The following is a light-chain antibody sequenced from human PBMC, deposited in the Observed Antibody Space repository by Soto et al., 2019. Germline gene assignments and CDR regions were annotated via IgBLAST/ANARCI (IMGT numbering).Light chain of an antibody. J-gene: IGLJ3*02. CDR1: TSDVGDYNY. V-gene: IGLV2-14*01. CDR3: TSYTSRRNAV. Sequence: QSALTQPASVSGSPGQSITISCTGITSDVGDYNYVSWYQQHPGKAPKLMIYEVNNRPSGVSYRFSGSKSDNTASLTISGLQAEDEADYYCTSYTSRRNAVFGGGTKLTVL. CDR2: EVN.